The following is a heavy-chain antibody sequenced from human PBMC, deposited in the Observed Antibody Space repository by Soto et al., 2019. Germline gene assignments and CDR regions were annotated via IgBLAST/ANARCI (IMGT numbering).Heavy chain of an antibody. J-gene: IGHJ4*02. CDR2: ISSTTNYI. V-gene: IGHV3-21*06. D-gene: IGHD1-1*01. CDR3: ERESEDINSNFDY. CDR1: GFTFTRYS. Sequence: PGGSLRLSCAASGFTFTRYSMNWVRQAPGKGLEWVSSISSTTNYIYYGDSMKGRFTISRDNAKNSLYLEMNSLRAEDTAVYYCERESEDINSNFDYWGQGTLVTVSS.